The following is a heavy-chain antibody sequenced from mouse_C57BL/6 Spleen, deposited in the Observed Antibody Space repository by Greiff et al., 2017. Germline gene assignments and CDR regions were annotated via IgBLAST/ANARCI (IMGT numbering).Heavy chain of an antibody. Sequence: LVESGAELVKPGASVKMSCKASGYTFTTYPIEWMKQNHGKSLEWIGNFHPYNDDTKYNEKFKGKATLTVEKSSSTVYLELSRLTSDDSAVYYCARGYSNYLYYFDYWGQGTTLTVSS. J-gene: IGHJ2*01. CDR1: GYTFTTYP. CDR3: ARGYSNYLYYFDY. D-gene: IGHD2-5*01. V-gene: IGHV1-47*01. CDR2: FHPYNDDT.